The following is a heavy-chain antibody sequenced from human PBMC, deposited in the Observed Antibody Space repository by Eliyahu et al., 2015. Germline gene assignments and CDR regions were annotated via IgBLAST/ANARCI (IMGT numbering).Heavy chain of an antibody. J-gene: IGHJ5*02. CDR1: GYXFSDYY. D-gene: IGHD2-8*02. CDR2: INPNTGGT. CDR3: ARERSQCTGGTCHRRTFDP. Sequence: QVQLVQSGAEVKNPGASVXISCXASGYXFSDYYXPWARXAPGQGLEWMGWINPNTGGTHYAQNFQGRVIMTRDTSINTAYMELNRLRSDDTAVYFCARERSQCTGGTCHRRTFDPWGQGTQVTVAS. V-gene: IGHV1-2*02.